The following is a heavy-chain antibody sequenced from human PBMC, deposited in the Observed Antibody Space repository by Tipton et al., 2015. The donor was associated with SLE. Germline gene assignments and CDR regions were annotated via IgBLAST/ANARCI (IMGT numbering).Heavy chain of an antibody. CDR2: IYYSGST. J-gene: IGHJ5*02. CDR1: GGSISNGAYY. Sequence: TLSLTCTVSGGSISNGAYYWNWIRQHPGKGLEWIGYIYYSGSTYYNPSLKSRVTISLDTSKNQISLNLSSVTAADTAVYYCARDDSSGFRLGGFDPWGQGTLVTVSS. D-gene: IGHD3-22*01. CDR3: ARDDSSGFRLGGFDP. V-gene: IGHV4-31*03.